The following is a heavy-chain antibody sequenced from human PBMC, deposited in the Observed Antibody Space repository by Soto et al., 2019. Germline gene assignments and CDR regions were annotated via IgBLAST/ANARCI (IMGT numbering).Heavy chain of an antibody. V-gene: IGHV5-51*01. J-gene: IGHJ2*01. D-gene: IGHD1-1*01. Sequence: GESLNISCQGSGYSFSSHWIAWVRQMPGKGLEWMGTIYPGDSDTRYRPSFEGRVSMSADESISTAYLQWGSLQASDTAIYYCARGDTYNSYWNFDLWGRGTLVTVSS. CDR1: GYSFSSHW. CDR2: IYPGDSDT. CDR3: ARGDTYNSYWNFDL.